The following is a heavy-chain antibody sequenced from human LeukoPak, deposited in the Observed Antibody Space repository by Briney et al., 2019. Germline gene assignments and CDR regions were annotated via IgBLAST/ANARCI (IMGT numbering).Heavy chain of an antibody. V-gene: IGHV3-48*03. CDR1: GFTFSSYE. J-gene: IGHJ4*02. Sequence: PGGSLRLSWAASGFTFSSYEMNWVRQAPGEGLEWLSYISSSGVTMYYADSVKGLFIISRDNAKKSLYLQMNRLRADDTAVYYCARGGPRERRAGSNPFDYWGQGTLVTVSS. D-gene: IGHD5-24*01. CDR2: ISSSGVTM. CDR3: ARGGPRERRAGSNPFDY.